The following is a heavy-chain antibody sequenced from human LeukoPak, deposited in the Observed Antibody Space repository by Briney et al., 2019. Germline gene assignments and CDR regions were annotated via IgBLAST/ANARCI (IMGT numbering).Heavy chain of an antibody. V-gene: IGHV4-59*08. CDR3: ARLRYSSGWYGKVDNWFDP. J-gene: IGHJ5*02. CDR1: GGSISSYY. Sequence: PSETLSLTCTVSGGSISSYYWSWIRQPPGKGLEWIGYIYYSGSTNYNPSLKSRVTISVDTSKNQFSLKLSSVTAADTAVYYCARLRYSSGWYGKVDNWFDPWGQGTLVTVSS. CDR2: IYYSGST. D-gene: IGHD6-19*01.